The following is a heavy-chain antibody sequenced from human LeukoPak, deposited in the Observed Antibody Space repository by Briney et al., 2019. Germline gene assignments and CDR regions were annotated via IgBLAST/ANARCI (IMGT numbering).Heavy chain of an antibody. Sequence: PSETLSLTCTVSGGSISSSSYYWGWIRQPPGKGLEWIGSIYYSGSTYYNPSLKSRVTISVDTSKNQFSLKLSSVTAADTAVYYCARHVWGGIVVVPAAMEEGGLFDYWGQGTLVTVSS. CDR2: IYYSGST. CDR1: GGSISSSSYY. CDR3: ARHVWGGIVVVPAAMEEGGLFDY. D-gene: IGHD2-2*01. V-gene: IGHV4-39*01. J-gene: IGHJ4*02.